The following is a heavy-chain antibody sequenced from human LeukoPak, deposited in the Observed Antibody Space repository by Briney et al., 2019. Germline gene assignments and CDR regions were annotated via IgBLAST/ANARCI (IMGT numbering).Heavy chain of an antibody. J-gene: IGHJ6*03. Sequence: ASVKVSCKASGYTFTSYGISWVRQAPGQGLEWMGWISAYNGNTNYAQKLQGRVTMTTDTSTSTAYMELRSLRSDDTAVYYCASGSYYYGWGGYNPFGPYYYNRDFWGKGTRVTVSS. CDR2: ISAYNGNT. CDR1: GYTFTSYG. V-gene: IGHV1-18*01. D-gene: IGHD3-10*01. CDR3: ASGSYYYGWGGYNPFGPYYYNRDF.